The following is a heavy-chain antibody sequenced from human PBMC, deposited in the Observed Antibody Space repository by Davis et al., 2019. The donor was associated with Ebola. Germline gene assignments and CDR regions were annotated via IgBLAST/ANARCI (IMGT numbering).Heavy chain of an antibody. Sequence: SVKVSCKASGGTFSSYAISWVRQAPGQGLEWMGGIIPIFGTANYAQKFQGRVTITADKSTSTAYMELSSLRSEDTAVYYCARAQYSGYVRYDFDYWGQGTLVTVSS. D-gene: IGHD5-12*01. CDR3: ARAQYSGYVRYDFDY. V-gene: IGHV1-69*06. CDR1: GGTFSSYA. CDR2: IIPIFGTA. J-gene: IGHJ4*02.